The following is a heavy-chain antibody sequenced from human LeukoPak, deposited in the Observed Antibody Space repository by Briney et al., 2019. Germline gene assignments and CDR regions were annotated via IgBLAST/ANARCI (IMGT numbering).Heavy chain of an antibody. CDR1: GGTFSSYA. D-gene: IGHD1-7*01. CDR3: ARVNYEYYYYGMDV. CDR2: IIPIFGTA. V-gene: IGHV1-69*13. Sequence: GASVKVSCKASGGTFSSYAISWVRQAPGQGLEWMGGIIPIFGTANYAQKFQGRVTITADESTSTAYMELSSLRSEDTAVYYCARVNYEYYYYGMDVWGQGTTVTVSS. J-gene: IGHJ6*02.